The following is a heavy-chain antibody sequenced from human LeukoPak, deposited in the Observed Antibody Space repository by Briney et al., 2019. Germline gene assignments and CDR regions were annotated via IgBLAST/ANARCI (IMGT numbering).Heavy chain of an antibody. V-gene: IGHV4-59*08. D-gene: IGHD2-2*01. CDR1: GGSISSYY. J-gene: IGHJ4*02. Sequence: KPSETLSLTCTVSGGSISSYYWSWIRQPPGKGLEWIGYIYYSGSTNYNPSLKSRVTISVDTSKNQFSLKLSSVTAADTAVYYCARFHRSRYFDYWGQGTLVTVSS. CDR2: IYYSGST. CDR3: ARFHRSRYFDY.